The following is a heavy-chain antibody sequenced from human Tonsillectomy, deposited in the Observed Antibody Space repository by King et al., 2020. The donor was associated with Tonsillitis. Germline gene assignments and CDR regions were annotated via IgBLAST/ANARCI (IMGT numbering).Heavy chain of an antibody. J-gene: IGHJ2*01. CDR3: ARDYGGSYPNPDWYFAL. CDR2: ISSNGGST. D-gene: IGHD1-26*01. CDR1: GFTFSSYA. Sequence: VQLVESGGGLVQPGGSLRLSCAASGFTFSSYAMHWVRQAPGKGLEYVSAISSNGGSTYYANSVKGRFTISRDNSKNTLYLQMGSLRAEDMAVYYCARDYGGSYPNPDWYFALWGRGTLVTVSS. V-gene: IGHV3-64*01.